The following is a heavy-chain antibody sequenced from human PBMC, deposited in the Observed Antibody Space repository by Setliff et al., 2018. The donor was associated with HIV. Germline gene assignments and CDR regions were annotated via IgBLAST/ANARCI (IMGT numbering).Heavy chain of an antibody. D-gene: IGHD6-13*01. Sequence: PSETLSLTCAVPGGSISSTNWWSWVRQPPGKGLEWIGEIYHTGSTNYNPSLKSRVTISVDKSKNQFSLKLSSVTAADTAVYYCARGGGGSWLLYYGMDVWGQGTTVTVSS. CDR2: IYHTGST. J-gene: IGHJ6*02. CDR3: ARGGGGSWLLYYGMDV. CDR1: GGSISSTNW. V-gene: IGHV4-4*02.